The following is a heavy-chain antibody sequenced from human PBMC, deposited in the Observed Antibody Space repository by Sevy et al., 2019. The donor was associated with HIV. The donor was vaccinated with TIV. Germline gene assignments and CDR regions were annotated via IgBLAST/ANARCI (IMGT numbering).Heavy chain of an antibody. V-gene: IGHV3-7*01. Sequence: GGSLRLSCAVSGFTFSSYWMSWVRQAPGKGLEWVANIKQDGGAQYYVDSVKGRFAISRDNAKNSLFLQMNSLRVEDTAVYYCARSTNSAALDYWGQGTPATVSS. CDR3: ARSTNSAALDY. CDR1: GFTFSSYW. J-gene: IGHJ4*02. D-gene: IGHD2-2*01. CDR2: IKQDGGAQ.